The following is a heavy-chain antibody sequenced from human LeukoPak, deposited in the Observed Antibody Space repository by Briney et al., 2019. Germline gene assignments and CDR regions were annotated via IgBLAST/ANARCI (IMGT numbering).Heavy chain of an antibody. CDR2: ISSTTSYR. D-gene: IGHD1-26*01. CDR3: ARGARKNLVGLTWKAFDI. V-gene: IGHV3-21*01. Sequence: PGGSLRLSCAASGFTFSSYNMNWVRQAPGKGLEWVSSISSTTSYRYYTDSVKGRFTISRDNAKNSLYLQMNSLRAEDTAVYYCARGARKNLVGLTWKAFDIWGQGTMVTVSS. J-gene: IGHJ3*02. CDR1: GFTFSSYN.